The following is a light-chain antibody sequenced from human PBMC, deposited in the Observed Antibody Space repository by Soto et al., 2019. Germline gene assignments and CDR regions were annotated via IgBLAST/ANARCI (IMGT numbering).Light chain of an antibody. Sequence: EIVLTQSPGTLSLSPGERATLSCRASQSVSSSYLAWYQQKPGQAPRLLIYGASSRATGIPDRFSGSGSGTDFTLTISRLEPEDFAVYYCQQYRSSRTWTLGQGTKVDIK. CDR3: QQYRSSRTWT. J-gene: IGKJ1*01. CDR2: GAS. V-gene: IGKV3-20*01. CDR1: QSVSSSY.